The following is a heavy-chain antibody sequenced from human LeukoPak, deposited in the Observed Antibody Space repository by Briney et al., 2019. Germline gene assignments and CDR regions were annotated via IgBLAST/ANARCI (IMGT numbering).Heavy chain of an antibody. D-gene: IGHD1-14*01. CDR3: ARSPRTIIRYYFDY. CDR2: ISSGSSTI. V-gene: IGHV3-48*04. Sequence: GGSLRLSCAASGFTFSSYSMNWVRQAPGKGLEWVSYISSGSSTIYYADSVKGRFTISRDNAKNSLYLQMNSLRAEDTAVYYCARSPRTIIRYYFDYWGQGTLVTVSS. CDR1: GFTFSSYS. J-gene: IGHJ4*02.